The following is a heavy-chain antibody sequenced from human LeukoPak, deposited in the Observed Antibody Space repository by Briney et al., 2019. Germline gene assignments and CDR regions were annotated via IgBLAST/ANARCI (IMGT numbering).Heavy chain of an antibody. J-gene: IGHJ4*02. CDR1: GGSISTGSYY. V-gene: IGHV4-61*09. CDR3: ARQWIAAAGFDY. Sequence: SETLSLTCTVSGGSISTGSYYWSWIRQPAGRGLEWIGHIHTSGTMNYNASLKSRVRISVETSKNQFSLRLSSVTAADTAVYYCARQWIAAAGFDYWGQGTLVTVSS. D-gene: IGHD6-13*01. CDR2: IHTSGTM.